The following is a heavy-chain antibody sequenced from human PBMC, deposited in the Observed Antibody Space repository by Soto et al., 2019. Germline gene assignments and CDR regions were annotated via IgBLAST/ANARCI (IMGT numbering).Heavy chain of an antibody. D-gene: IGHD3-10*02. CDR1: GFTVSSNY. CDR2: IYSGGST. CDR3: ATVFRSSNFNY. V-gene: IGHV3-53*01. J-gene: IGHJ4*02. Sequence: PGGSLRLSCAASGFTVSSNYMIWVRQAPGKGLEWVSVIYSGGSTYYADSVKGRFTISRNDAKNSLYLQLDSLRAEDTAVYYCATVFRSSNFNYWGQGTLVTVSS.